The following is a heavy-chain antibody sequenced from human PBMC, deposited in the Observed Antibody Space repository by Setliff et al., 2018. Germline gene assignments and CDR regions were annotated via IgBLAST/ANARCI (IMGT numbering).Heavy chain of an antibody. D-gene: IGHD3-9*01. Sequence: RASVKVSYQPCRYSFTNYDLNWVRQATGQGREWMGWINPILGIANYAQKFQGRVTITPDESTSTAYMELSSLRSEDTAVYYCASDGKGYDILSTYDMDVWGQGTTVTVSS. V-gene: IGHV1-69*10. CDR3: ASDGKGYDILSTYDMDV. CDR1: RYSFTNYD. J-gene: IGHJ6*02. CDR2: INPILGIA.